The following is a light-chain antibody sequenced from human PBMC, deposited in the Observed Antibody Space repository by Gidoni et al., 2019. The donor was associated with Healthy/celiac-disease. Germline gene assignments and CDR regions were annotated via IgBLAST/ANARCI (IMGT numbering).Light chain of an antibody. V-gene: IGKV6D-21*02. CDR3: HQSSSLPQT. CDR1: GSIGSS. J-gene: IGKJ1*01. CDR2: YAY. Sequence: IVLTQSRDFQSVTPKEKVTITCRASGSIGSSLQWYQQKPDQSPKLLIKYAYQAISGVPSTFSGSRAGTDFTLTINSLEAEDAAAYYLHQSSSLPQTFGQGTKVEIK.